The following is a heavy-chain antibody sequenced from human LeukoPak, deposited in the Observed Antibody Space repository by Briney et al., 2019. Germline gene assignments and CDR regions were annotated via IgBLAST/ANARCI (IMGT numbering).Heavy chain of an antibody. V-gene: IGHV3-21*01. CDR3: AADKLRNGMDV. D-gene: IGHD1-26*01. CDR2: ISSSSSYI. J-gene: IGHJ6*02. CDR1: GFTFSSYS. Sequence: GGSLRLSCAASGFTFSSYSMNWVRQAPGKGLEWVSSISSSSSYIYYADSVKGRFTISRDNAKNSLYLQMNSLRAEDTDVYYCAADKLRNGMDVWRQGTTVTVSS.